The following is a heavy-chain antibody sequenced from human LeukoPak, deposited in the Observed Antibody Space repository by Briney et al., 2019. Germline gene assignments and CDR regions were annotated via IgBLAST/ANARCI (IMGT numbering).Heavy chain of an antibody. CDR3: ARAAVRGYSGYEAFFDY. D-gene: IGHD5-12*01. V-gene: IGHV3-23*01. J-gene: IGHJ4*02. Sequence: PGGSLRLSCAASGFTFSSYAMSWVRQAPGKGLEWVSAISGSGGSTYYADSVKGRFTISRDNSKNTLYLQMNSLRAEDTAVYYCARAAVRGYSGYEAFFDYWGQGTLVTVSS. CDR1: GFTFSSYA. CDR2: ISGSGGST.